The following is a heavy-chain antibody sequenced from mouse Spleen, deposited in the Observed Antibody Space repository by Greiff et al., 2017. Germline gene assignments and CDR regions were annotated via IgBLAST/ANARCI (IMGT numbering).Heavy chain of an antibody. CDR3: ARGASYYYDGSSGWYFDV. Sequence: VQLQQSGAELARPGASVKLSCKASGYTFTSYGISWVKQRTGQGLEWIGEIYPRSGNTYYNEKFKGKATLTADKSSSTAYMELRSLTSEDSAVYFCARGASYYYDGSSGWYFDVWGAGTTVTVSS. J-gene: IGHJ1*01. V-gene: IGHV1-81*01. D-gene: IGHD1-1*01. CDR1: GYTFTSYG. CDR2: IYPRSGNT.